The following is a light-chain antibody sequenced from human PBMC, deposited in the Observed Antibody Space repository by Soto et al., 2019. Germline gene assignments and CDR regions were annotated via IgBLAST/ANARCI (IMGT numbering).Light chain of an antibody. J-gene: IGLJ2*01. Sequence: QSALTQPRSVSGSPGQSVTISCTGTSSDVGGYNYVSWYQQHPGKAPKLMIYNVNRRPSGVPDRFSGSKSGNTASPTISGLQAEDEADYYCCSYAVTDVVFGGGTKVTVL. CDR2: NVN. CDR1: SSDVGGYNY. V-gene: IGLV2-11*01. CDR3: CSYAVTDVV.